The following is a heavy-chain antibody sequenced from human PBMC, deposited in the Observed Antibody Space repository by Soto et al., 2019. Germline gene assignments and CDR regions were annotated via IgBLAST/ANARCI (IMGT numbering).Heavy chain of an antibody. CDR2: VYSSGGT. V-gene: IGHV4-4*07. D-gene: IGHD3-3*01. Sequence: PSETLSLTCTVSGGSMTSYYWTWIRQPAGKGLEWIGRVYSSGGTHYNPSLKSRVTISLDTSKNQFSLRLLSVTDADPAVYFCARGPRFSDRFHPWGQGTLVTVSS. J-gene: IGHJ5*02. CDR3: ARGPRFSDRFHP. CDR1: GGSMTSYY.